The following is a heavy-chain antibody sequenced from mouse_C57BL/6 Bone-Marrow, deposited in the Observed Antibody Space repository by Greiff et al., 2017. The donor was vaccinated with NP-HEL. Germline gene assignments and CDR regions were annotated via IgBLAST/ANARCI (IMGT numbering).Heavy chain of an antibody. CDR1: GYTFTSYW. Sequence: EVQLQQSGTVLARPGASVKMSCKTSGYTFTSYWMHWVKQRPGQGLEWIGAIYPGNSDTSYNQKFKGKAKLTAVTSASTAYMELSSLTNEDSAVYYCTRIHYGSSYNYAMDYWGQGTSVTVSS. CDR2: IYPGNSDT. J-gene: IGHJ4*01. CDR3: TRIHYGSSYNYAMDY. V-gene: IGHV1-5*01. D-gene: IGHD1-1*01.